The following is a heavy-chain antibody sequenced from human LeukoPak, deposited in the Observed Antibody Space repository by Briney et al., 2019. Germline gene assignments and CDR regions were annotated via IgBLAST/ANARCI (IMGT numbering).Heavy chain of an antibody. J-gene: IGHJ4*02. Sequence: ASVTVSCKASGYTFSSYYMSWVRQAPGQGLEWMGIINPSGGSTTYTQKFQGRVTMTRDTSTKTVYMELSSLRPEDTAVYYCARGGGYGSGPHWGQGTLVTVSS. D-gene: IGHD3-10*01. CDR1: GYTFSSYY. CDR3: ARGGGYGSGPH. V-gene: IGHV1-46*01. CDR2: INPSGGST.